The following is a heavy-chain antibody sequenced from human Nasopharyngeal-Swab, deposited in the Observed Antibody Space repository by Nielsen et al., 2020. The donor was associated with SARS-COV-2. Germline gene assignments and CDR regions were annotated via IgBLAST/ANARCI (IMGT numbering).Heavy chain of an antibody. CDR2: IYHSGST. Sequence: WIRQPPGKGLEWIGVIYHSGSTNYNPSLKSRFTISVDKSKNQFSLKLSSVTAADTAVYYCARQPDRYYYDSSGYSDYWGQGTLVTVSS. V-gene: IGHV4-4*02. CDR3: ARQPDRYYYDSSGYSDY. J-gene: IGHJ4*02. D-gene: IGHD3-22*01.